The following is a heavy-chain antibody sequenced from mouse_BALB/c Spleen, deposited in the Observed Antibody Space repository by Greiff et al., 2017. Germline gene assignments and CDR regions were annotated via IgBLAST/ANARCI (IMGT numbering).Heavy chain of an antibody. D-gene: IGHD2-4*01. V-gene: IGHV7-3*02. CDR2: IRNKANGYTT. J-gene: IGHJ4*01. CDR3: ARDMITNYYAMDY. Sequence: EVQRVESGGGLVQPGGSLRLSCATSGFTFTDYYMSWVRQPPGKALEWLGFIRNKANGYTTEYSASVKGRFTISRDNSQSILYLQMNTLRAEDSATYYCARDMITNYYAMDYWGQGTSVTVSS. CDR1: GFTFTDYY.